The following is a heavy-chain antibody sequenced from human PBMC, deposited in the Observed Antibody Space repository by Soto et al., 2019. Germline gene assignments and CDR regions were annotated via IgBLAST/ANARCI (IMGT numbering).Heavy chain of an antibody. CDR3: AKGLHYGDYSAAFDI. CDR1: GFTFSSYA. D-gene: IGHD4-17*01. Sequence: GGSLRLSCAASGFTFSSYAMSWVRQAPGKGLEWVSAISGSGGSTYYTDSVKGRFTISRDNSKNTLYLQMNSLRAEDTAVYYCAKGLHYGDYSAAFDIWGQGTMVTVSS. V-gene: IGHV3-23*01. J-gene: IGHJ3*02. CDR2: ISGSGGST.